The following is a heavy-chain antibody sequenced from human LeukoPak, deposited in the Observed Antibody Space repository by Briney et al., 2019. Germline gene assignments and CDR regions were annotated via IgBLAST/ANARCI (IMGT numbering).Heavy chain of an antibody. Sequence: SETLSLTCTVSGGSVSDYYWSWIRQSPGKGLEWIGYIYYTGSTSYNPSLRSRVTMSADTSKNQFSLKLSSVTAADTAVYYCARGRARAFDIWGQGTMVTVSS. D-gene: IGHD1-26*01. CDR3: ARGRARAFDI. V-gene: IGHV4-59*02. CDR2: IYYTGST. J-gene: IGHJ3*02. CDR1: GGSVSDYY.